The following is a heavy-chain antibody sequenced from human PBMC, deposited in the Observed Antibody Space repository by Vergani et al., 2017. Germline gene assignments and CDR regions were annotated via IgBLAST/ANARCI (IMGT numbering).Heavy chain of an antibody. V-gene: IGHV7-4-1*02. J-gene: IGHJ4*02. Sequence: QVQLVQSGAEVKKPGSSVKVSCKASGGTFSSYAISWVRQAPGQGLEWMGRINTNTGNPTYAQGFTGRFVFALDTSVSTAYLQISSLKAEDTAVYYCARDRRYYDSSGYYYWGYWGQGTLVTVSS. CDR2: INTNTGNP. CDR3: ARDRRYYDSSGYYYWGY. D-gene: IGHD3-22*01. CDR1: GGTFSSYA.